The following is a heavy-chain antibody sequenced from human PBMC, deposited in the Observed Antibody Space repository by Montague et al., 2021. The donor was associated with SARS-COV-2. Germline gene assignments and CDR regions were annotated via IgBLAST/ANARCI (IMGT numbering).Heavy chain of an antibody. J-gene: IGHJ5*02. V-gene: IGHV1-24*01. CDR1: GYTLTELS. Sequence: SVKVSCKVSGYTLTELSMHWVRQAPGKGLEWMGGFDPEDGETIYAQKFQGRVTMTEDTSTDTAYMELSSLRSEDTAVYYCATGSPLYYYGSGKNNWFDPWGQGTLVTVSS. CDR3: ATGSPLYYYGSGKNNWFDP. CDR2: FDPEDGET. D-gene: IGHD3-10*01.